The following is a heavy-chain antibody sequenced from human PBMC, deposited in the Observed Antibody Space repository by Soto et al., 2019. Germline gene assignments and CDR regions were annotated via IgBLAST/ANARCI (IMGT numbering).Heavy chain of an antibody. CDR2: IYYSGST. CDR1: GGSFSSSSYY. Sequence: SETLSLTCTVSGGSFSSSSYYWGWIRQPPGKGLEWIGSIYYSGSTYYNPSLKSRVTISVDTSKNQFSLKLSSVTAADTAVYYCARLEYSSGWYCDYWGQGTLVTVSS. CDR3: ARLEYSSGWYCDY. J-gene: IGHJ4*02. D-gene: IGHD6-19*01. V-gene: IGHV4-39*01.